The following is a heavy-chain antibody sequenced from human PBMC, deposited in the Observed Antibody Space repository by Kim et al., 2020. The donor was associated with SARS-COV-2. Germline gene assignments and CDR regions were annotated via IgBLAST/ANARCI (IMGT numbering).Heavy chain of an antibody. CDR2: ISSSGSTI. D-gene: IGHD2-21*02. CDR3: AIDPGSLFLGVVTAPTFDY. Sequence: GGSLRLSCAASGFTFSSYEMNWVRQAPGKGLEWVSYISSSGSTIYYADSVKGRFTISRDNAKNSLYLQMNSLRAEDTAVYYCAIDPGSLFLGVVTAPTFDYWGQGTLVTVSS. J-gene: IGHJ4*02. CDR1: GFTFSSYE. V-gene: IGHV3-48*03.